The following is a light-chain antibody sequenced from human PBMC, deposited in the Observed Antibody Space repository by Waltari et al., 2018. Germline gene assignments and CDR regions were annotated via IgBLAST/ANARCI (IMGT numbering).Light chain of an antibody. V-gene: IGKV1-5*03. CDR2: KAS. J-gene: IGKJ4*01. CDR1: HSISSW. CDR3: QHYTSFFLT. Sequence: DIQIAQSPSSLASSIGDRVTFTCRASHSISSWLAWFQQKPGQAPKLLISKASTLESEAPSTFSGRRSGTESTLTISSLQPDDFGTYYCQHYTSFFLTFGGGTTVEIK.